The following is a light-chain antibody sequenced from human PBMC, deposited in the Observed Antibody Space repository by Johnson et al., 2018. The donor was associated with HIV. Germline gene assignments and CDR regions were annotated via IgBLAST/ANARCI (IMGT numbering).Light chain of an antibody. J-gene: IGLJ1*01. Sequence: QSVLTQPPSVSAAPGQKVTISCSGSSSNIGNKYISWYQHLPGTAPKLLIYDNTKRPSGIPDRFSGSKSDTSATLGITGLQTGDEAAYFCGTWDNSLSAYVFATGTKVTVL. CDR2: DNT. CDR1: SSNIGNKY. CDR3: GTWDNSLSAYV. V-gene: IGLV1-51*01.